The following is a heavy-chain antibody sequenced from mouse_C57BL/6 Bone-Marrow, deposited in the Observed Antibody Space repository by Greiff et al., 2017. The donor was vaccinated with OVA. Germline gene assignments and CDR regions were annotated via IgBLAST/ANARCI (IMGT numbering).Heavy chain of an antibody. CDR1: GFTFSDYY. V-gene: IGHV5-12*01. Sequence: EVKLVESGGGLVQPGGSLKLSCAASGFTFSDYYMYWVRQTPEKRLEWVAYISNGGGSTYYPDTVKGRFTISRDNAKNTLYLQMSRLKSEDTAMYYCARRGYGSSYGVDYWGQGTTLTVSS. CDR3: ARRGYGSSYGVDY. CDR2: ISNGGGST. J-gene: IGHJ2*01. D-gene: IGHD1-1*01.